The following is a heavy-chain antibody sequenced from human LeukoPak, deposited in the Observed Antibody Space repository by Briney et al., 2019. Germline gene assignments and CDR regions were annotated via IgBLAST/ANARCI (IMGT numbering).Heavy chain of an antibody. Sequence: PSETLSLTCAVYGRSLSGYYWSWIRQPPGKGLEWIGEINHSGSTNYNPSLKSRVTISVDTSKNQFSLKLSSVTAADTAVYYCEIVFGYSYGYRFNYSGQGTLVTVSS. V-gene: IGHV4-34*01. CDR3: EIVFGYSYGYRFNY. J-gene: IGHJ4*02. CDR2: INHSGST. D-gene: IGHD5-18*01. CDR1: GRSLSGYY.